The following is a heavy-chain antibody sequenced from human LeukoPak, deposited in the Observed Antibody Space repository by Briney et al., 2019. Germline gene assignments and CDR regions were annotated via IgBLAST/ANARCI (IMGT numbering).Heavy chain of an antibody. CDR3: AREVRGSYGPQAFDI. Sequence: LPGGSLRLSCAASGFTFSSYWMSWVRQAPGKGLEWVANIKQDGSEKYYVDSAKGRFTISRDNAKNSLYLQMNSLRAEDTAVYYCAREVRGSYGPQAFDIWGQGTMVTVSS. D-gene: IGHD5-18*01. J-gene: IGHJ3*02. CDR1: GFTFSSYW. CDR2: IKQDGSEK. V-gene: IGHV3-7*01.